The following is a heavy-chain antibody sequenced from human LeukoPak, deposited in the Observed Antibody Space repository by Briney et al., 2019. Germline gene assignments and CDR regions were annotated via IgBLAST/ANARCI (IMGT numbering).Heavy chain of an antibody. CDR1: GGTVSSYA. V-gene: IGHV1-69*05. Sequence: SVKVSCKASGGTVSSYAISWVRQAPGQGLEWMGGIIPICGTANYAQKWQGRVTVTTDESTRTAYMGLSSWRSADTPVYYCARGYTSSSHYSYLDVWGKGTTVTVSS. CDR2: IIPICGTA. D-gene: IGHD6-6*01. J-gene: IGHJ6*03. CDR3: ARGYTSSSHYSYLDV.